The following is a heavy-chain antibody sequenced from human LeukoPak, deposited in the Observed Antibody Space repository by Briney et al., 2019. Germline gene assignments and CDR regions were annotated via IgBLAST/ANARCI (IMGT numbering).Heavy chain of an antibody. CDR2: IYSGGST. D-gene: IGHD3-9*01. CDR1: GFTVSSNY. J-gene: IGHJ4*02. Sequence: GGSLRLSCAASGFTVSSNYMSWVRQAPGKGLEWVSVIYSGGSTYYADSVKGRFTISRDNSKNTLYLQMNGLRAEDTAVYYCARDAPYYDILTGPGGYFDYWGQGTLVTVSS. V-gene: IGHV3-66*01. CDR3: ARDAPYYDILTGPGGYFDY.